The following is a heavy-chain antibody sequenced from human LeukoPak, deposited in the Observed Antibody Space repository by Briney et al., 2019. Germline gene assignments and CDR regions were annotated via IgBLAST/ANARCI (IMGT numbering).Heavy chain of an antibody. V-gene: IGHV4-31*03. Sequence: SETLSLTCSVSGDSFSSDEYFWAWIRQHPGEGLEWIGYISYSGTTFYNPSLKSRVTISLNTSKNQFSLKLSSVTAADTAVYYCAGGSNDYGFFPFDYWGQGSLVTVSS. CDR1: GDSFSSDEYF. CDR2: ISYSGTT. CDR3: AGGSNDYGFFPFDY. J-gene: IGHJ4*02. D-gene: IGHD4-17*01.